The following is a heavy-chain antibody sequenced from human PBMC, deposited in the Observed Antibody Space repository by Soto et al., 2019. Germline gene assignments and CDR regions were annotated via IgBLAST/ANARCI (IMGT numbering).Heavy chain of an antibody. D-gene: IGHD2-8*01. CDR2: IHHSGTT. J-gene: IGHJ6*03. CDR3: SRTIYCINGVCSPLYCMDV. V-gene: IGHV4-38-2*01. Sequence: PSETMSLTCAVSGYSVSSGYKWGWIRQPPGKGLEWIGSIHHSGTTHYNPSLKSRVTISVDMSKNQFYLKLTSVTAADTAVYYGSRTIYCINGVCSPLYCMDVWGQGTTVTGSS. CDR1: GYSVSSGYK.